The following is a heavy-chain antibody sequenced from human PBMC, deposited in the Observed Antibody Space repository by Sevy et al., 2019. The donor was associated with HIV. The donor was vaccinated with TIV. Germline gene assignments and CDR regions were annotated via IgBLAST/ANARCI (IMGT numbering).Heavy chain of an antibody. D-gene: IGHD3-22*01. V-gene: IGHV1-18*01. CDR2: ISVYNGKI. CDR1: GYTFTSFG. J-gene: IGHJ5*02. Sequence: ASVKVSCKASGYTFTSFGISWVRQAPGQGLEWVGWISVYNGKINYAQNFQGRVTMTTDTSTRTAYMELKSLRSDDTAVYHSARRGAFDFDTSGFLSPWGQGTLVTVSS. CDR3: ARRGAFDFDTSGFLSP.